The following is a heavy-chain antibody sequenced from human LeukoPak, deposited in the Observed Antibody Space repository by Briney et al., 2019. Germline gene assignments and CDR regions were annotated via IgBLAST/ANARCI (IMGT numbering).Heavy chain of an antibody. Sequence: PSETLSLTCAVYGGSFSGYYWSWIRQPPGKGLEWIGEINHSGSTNYNPSLKNRVTISVDTSKNQFSLKLSSVTAADTAVYYCARPAPFDYWGQGTLVTVSS. D-gene: IGHD2-2*01. V-gene: IGHV4-34*01. CDR3: ARPAPFDY. J-gene: IGHJ4*02. CDR2: INHSGST. CDR1: GGSFSGYY.